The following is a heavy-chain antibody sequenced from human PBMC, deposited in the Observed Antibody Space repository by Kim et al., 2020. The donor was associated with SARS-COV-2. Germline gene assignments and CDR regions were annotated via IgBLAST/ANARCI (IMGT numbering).Heavy chain of an antibody. CDR1: GGSFSGYY. J-gene: IGHJ4*02. CDR2: INHSGST. Sequence: SETLSLTCAVYGGSFSGYYWSWIRQPPGKGLEWIGEINHSGSTNYNPSLKSRVTISVDTSKNQFSLKLSSVTAADTAVYYCARGLWWELPHGRPHYFDYWGQGTLVTVSS. D-gene: IGHD1-26*01. V-gene: IGHV4-34*01. CDR3: ARGLWWELPHGRPHYFDY.